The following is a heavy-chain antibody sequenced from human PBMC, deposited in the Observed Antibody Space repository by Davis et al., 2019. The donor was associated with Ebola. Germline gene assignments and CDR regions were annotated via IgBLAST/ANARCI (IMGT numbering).Heavy chain of an antibody. CDR1: GFSFSNYA. D-gene: IGHD3-10*01. J-gene: IGHJ4*02. Sequence: PGGSLRLSCAASGFSFSNYAMSWVRQAPGKGLEWVAHIGSGVCRLYGDSVKGRFTISRDNSKNMLFLQMINLRVEDTAMYYCAKARGHPRENYFFDSWGQGVLATVAS. V-gene: IGHV3-23*03. CDR3: AKARGHPRENYFFDS. CDR2: IGSGVCR.